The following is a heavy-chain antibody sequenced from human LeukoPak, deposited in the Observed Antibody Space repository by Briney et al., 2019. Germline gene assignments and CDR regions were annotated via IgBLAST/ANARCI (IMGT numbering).Heavy chain of an antibody. D-gene: IGHD3-9*01. CDR2: ISTSGNT. CDR3: ARKRDNDAFDI. V-gene: IGHV4-4*07. J-gene: IGHJ3*02. Sequence: SETLSLTCTISGGSITSYYWSWIRQPAGKGLEWIGRISTSGNTNYNPSLQSRVTMSVDTSKNQFSLKLASMTAADTAVYYCARKRDNDAFDIWGQGTMVTVSS. CDR1: GGSITSYY.